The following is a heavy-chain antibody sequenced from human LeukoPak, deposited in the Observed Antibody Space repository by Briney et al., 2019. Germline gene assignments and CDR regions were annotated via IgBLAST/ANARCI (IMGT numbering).Heavy chain of an antibody. Sequence: SVKVPCKGSGYTFTNYYLHWVRPAPGQGVEWMGWMNPNSGATEYQQNFQGRVTMTRDTSISTAYLEVFSLTSDDAAVYYCARGAYYGDNFPLHYWGQGSLVIVSS. CDR3: ARGAYYGDNFPLHY. CDR1: GYTFTNYY. D-gene: IGHD4-23*01. CDR2: MNPNSGAT. J-gene: IGHJ4*02. V-gene: IGHV1-2*02.